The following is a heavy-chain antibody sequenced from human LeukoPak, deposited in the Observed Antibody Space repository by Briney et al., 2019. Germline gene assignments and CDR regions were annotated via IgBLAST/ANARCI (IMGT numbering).Heavy chain of an antibody. V-gene: IGHV4-4*07. Sequence: SETLSLTCAVSGGFFTDYYWGWLRQPPGEGLEWIGRIYTSGSADHNPSLKSRVTMSVDTSKNKFSLNLNPVTAADTAVYYCAREGRVHIGDGLSYDYWGQGTLVTVSS. J-gene: IGHJ4*02. CDR1: GGFFTDYY. D-gene: IGHD2-21*01. CDR2: IYTSGSA. CDR3: AREGRVHIGDGLSYDY.